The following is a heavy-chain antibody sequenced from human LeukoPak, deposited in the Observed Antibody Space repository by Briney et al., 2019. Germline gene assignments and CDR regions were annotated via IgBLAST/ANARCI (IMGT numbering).Heavy chain of an antibody. CDR3: ARGGRWELPRPYAFAI. J-gene: IGHJ3*02. D-gene: IGHD1-26*01. V-gene: IGHV1-18*01. CDR2: IGVYNGHT. CDR1: AYTVTSYG. Sequence: ASRKFCCKASAYTVTSYGVGGVRQARGEGLQGRGWIGVYNGHTNYAQNLQRRVTMPTDTSTSTAYLDLRSLRSDATAVYHCARGGRWELPRPYAFAIWRQGTMVTVSS.